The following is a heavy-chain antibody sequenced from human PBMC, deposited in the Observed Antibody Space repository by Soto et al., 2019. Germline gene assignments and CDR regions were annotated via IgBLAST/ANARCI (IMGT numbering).Heavy chain of an antibody. V-gene: IGHV1-69*01. Sequence: QVQLVQSGAEVKKPGSSVKVSCKASGGTFSSYAISWVRQAPGQGLEWMGGIIPIFGTANYAQKFQGRVTITEDESTSTAYMELSSLRSEDTAVYYCARARRYYYDSSGYSLFDYWGQGTLVTVSS. J-gene: IGHJ4*02. CDR2: IIPIFGTA. D-gene: IGHD3-22*01. CDR3: ARARRYYYDSSGYSLFDY. CDR1: GGTFSSYA.